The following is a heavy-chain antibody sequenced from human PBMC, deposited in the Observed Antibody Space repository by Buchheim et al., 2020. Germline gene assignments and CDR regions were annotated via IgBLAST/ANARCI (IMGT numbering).Heavy chain of an antibody. CDR3: VRHGTAVTSLGPAFDP. D-gene: IGHD4-17*01. CDR2: IHPADSEA. V-gene: IGHV5-51*01. CDR1: GYSFTDYW. J-gene: IGHJ5*02. Sequence: EVQLVQSEAAVKKPGESLKISCRTSGYSFTDYWIGWVRLSQMPGRGLEWMGIIHPADSEARYNPSFQGRVIISVDRSTKTVYLQWGSLTARDTAVYFCVRHGTAVTSLGPAFDPWGQGTL.